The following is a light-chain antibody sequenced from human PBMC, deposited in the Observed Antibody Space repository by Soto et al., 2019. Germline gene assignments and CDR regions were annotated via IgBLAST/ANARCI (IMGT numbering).Light chain of an antibody. CDR3: QQYNNWPRT. CDR2: GTS. V-gene: IGKV3-15*01. Sequence: EIVLTQYPTSIRLSXGESATLSXXASQCVNSNLAWYQRKAGQAPRLLIYGTSTRATGIPARFSGSGSGTDFTLTISSLQFEDFAVYYCQQYNNWPRTFGQGTKVDIK. J-gene: IGKJ1*01. CDR1: QCVNSN.